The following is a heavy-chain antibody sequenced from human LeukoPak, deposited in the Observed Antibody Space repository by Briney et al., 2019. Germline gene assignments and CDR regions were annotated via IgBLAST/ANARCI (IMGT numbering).Heavy chain of an antibody. CDR2: VHGDGSST. V-gene: IGHV3-74*01. D-gene: IGHD3-16*01. CDR1: GFTFSSYG. J-gene: IGHJ4*02. CDR3: ARDLHYASDY. Sequence: PGGSLRLSCAASGFTFSSYGMHWIRQAPGKGLVWVARVHGDGSSTTYADSVKGRFTIARDNAKNTLFLQLNSLRAEDTAVYYCARDLHYASDYWGQGTLVTVSS.